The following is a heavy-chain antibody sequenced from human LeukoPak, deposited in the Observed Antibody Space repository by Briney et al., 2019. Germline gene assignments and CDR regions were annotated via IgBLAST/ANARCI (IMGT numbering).Heavy chain of an antibody. CDR1: GYTFTSDG. D-gene: IGHD1-14*01. CDR3: ARDPTGVTSNWYFDL. Sequence: GASVKVSCKASGYTFTSDGISWVRQAPGQGLEWMGWISAYNGNTNYAPKFQGRVTMTTDTSTSTAYMELRSLRSDDTAVYYCARDPTGVTSNWYFDLWGRGTLVTVSS. V-gene: IGHV1-18*01. CDR2: ISAYNGNT. J-gene: IGHJ2*01.